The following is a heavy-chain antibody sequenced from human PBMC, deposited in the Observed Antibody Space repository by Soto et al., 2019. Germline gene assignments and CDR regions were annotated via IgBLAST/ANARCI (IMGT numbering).Heavy chain of an antibody. Sequence: SVKVSCKASGGTFSSYAISWVRQAPGQGLEWMGGIIPIFGTANYAQKFQGRVTITADKSTSTAYMELSSLRSEDTAVYYCARADYGDYVWFGYWGQGRLVIGSS. CDR2: IIPIFGTA. CDR1: GGTFSSYA. D-gene: IGHD4-17*01. CDR3: ARADYGDYVWFGY. V-gene: IGHV1-69*06. J-gene: IGHJ4*02.